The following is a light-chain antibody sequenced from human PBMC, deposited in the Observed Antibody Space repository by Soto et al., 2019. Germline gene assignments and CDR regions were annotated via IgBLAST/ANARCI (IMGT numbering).Light chain of an antibody. CDR2: GAS. Sequence: ESVLTQSPGTVSLSPGERATLSCRASQSVSRSYLAWYQLKPGQAPRLLIYGASSRATGIPDRFSGSGSGTDFTLTTSRLEPEDFAVYYCQQYGSSTYTFGQGTKLEIK. CDR3: QQYGSSTYT. J-gene: IGKJ2*01. V-gene: IGKV3-20*01. CDR1: QSVSRSY.